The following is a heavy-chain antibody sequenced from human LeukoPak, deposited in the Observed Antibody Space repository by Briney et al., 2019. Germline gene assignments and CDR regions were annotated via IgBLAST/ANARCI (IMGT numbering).Heavy chain of an antibody. CDR1: GYTFIGYY. V-gene: IGHV1-2*06. Sequence: ASVKVSCKASGYTFIGYYMHWVRQAPGQGLEWMGRINPNSGGTNYARKFQGRVTMTRDTSISTAYMELSRLRSDDTAVYYCARETAAPVNWFDPWGQGTLVTVSS. CDR2: INPNSGGT. J-gene: IGHJ5*02. CDR3: ARETAAPVNWFDP. D-gene: IGHD6-6*01.